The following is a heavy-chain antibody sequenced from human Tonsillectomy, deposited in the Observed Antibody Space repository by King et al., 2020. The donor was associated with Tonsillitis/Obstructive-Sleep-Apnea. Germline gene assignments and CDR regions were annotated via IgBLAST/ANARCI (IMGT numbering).Heavy chain of an antibody. Sequence: VQLVESGAEVKKPGESLKISCKGSGYIFSTYWIGWVRQMPGKGLEWMGIIYPGDSDPRYSPSFQGQVTISADKSISTAYLQWSSLKASDTATYYCAKAAEWFGELVQGALDVWGQGATVTVSS. CDR3: AKAAEWFGELVQGALDV. D-gene: IGHD3-10*01. J-gene: IGHJ6*02. V-gene: IGHV5-51*03. CDR1: GYIFSTYW. CDR2: IYPGDSDP.